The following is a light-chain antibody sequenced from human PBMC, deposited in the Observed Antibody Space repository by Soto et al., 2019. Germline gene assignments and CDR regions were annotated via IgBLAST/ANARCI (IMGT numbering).Light chain of an antibody. J-gene: IGLJ2*01. CDR2: EGS. CDR1: SSDVVSYKF. CDR3: CSYAGSSTLV. V-gene: IGLV2-23*01. Sequence: QSVLTQPASVSGSPGQSITISCTGTSSDVVSYKFVSWYQQHPVKAPKLMIYEGSKRPSGVSNRFSGSKSGNTASLTISGLQAEDEADYYCCSYAGSSTLVFGGGTKLTVL.